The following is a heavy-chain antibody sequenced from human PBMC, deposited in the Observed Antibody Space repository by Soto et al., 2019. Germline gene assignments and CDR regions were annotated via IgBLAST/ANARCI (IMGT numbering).Heavy chain of an antibody. V-gene: IGHV3-30*18. D-gene: IGHD6-19*01. Sequence: QVQLVESGGGVVQPGRSLRLSCAASGFTFSSYGMHGVRHAPGKGLEWVAVISYDGSNKYYADSVKGRFTISRDNSKNTLYLQMNSLRAEDTAVYCCAKEQGIAVAGTVYVQHWGQGTLVTVS. J-gene: IGHJ1*01. CDR3: AKEQGIAVAGTVYVQH. CDR1: GFTFSSYG. CDR2: ISYDGSNK.